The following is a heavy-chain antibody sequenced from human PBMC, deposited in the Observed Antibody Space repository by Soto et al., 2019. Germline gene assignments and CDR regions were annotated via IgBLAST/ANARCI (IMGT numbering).Heavy chain of an antibody. CDR3: AKGDCSGGRCYRGFDY. Sequence: GGSLRLSCAASGFTFSNYAMHWVRQAPGKGLEWVSGIGVSGTGTYYADSVKGRFTISRDNSKNTVYLQMNSLRAEDTAVYYCAKGDCSGGRCYRGFDYWGQGTLVTVS. CDR1: GFTFSNYA. V-gene: IGHV3-23*01. J-gene: IGHJ4*02. D-gene: IGHD2-15*01. CDR2: IGVSGTGT.